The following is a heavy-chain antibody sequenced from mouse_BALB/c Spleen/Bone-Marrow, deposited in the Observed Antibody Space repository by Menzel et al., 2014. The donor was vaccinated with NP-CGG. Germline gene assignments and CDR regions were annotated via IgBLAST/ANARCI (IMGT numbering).Heavy chain of an antibody. CDR1: GFTFSDYY. J-gene: IGHJ3*01. Sequence: EVKLVESGGGLVQPGGSLKLSCATSGFTFSDYYMYWVRQTPEKRLEWIAYISNGGGSTYYPDTVKGRFTISRDNAKNTLYLRMSRLKSEDTAMYYCARHDGYRTWFAYWGQGTLVTVSA. CDR3: ARHDGYRTWFAY. D-gene: IGHD2-3*01. CDR2: ISNGGGST. V-gene: IGHV5-12*02.